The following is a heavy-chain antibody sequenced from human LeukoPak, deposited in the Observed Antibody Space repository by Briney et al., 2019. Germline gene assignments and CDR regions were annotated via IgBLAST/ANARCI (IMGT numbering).Heavy chain of an antibody. CDR2: IYYSGST. J-gene: IGHJ4*02. Sequence: SETLSLTCTVSGGSISSYYWSWIRQPPGKGLEWIGYIYYSGSTNYNPSLKSRVTISVDTSKNQFSLKLSSVTAADTAVYYCARRDSSGYVNFDYWGQGTLVTVSS. CDR3: ARRDSSGYVNFDY. V-gene: IGHV4-59*12. CDR1: GGSISSYY. D-gene: IGHD3-22*01.